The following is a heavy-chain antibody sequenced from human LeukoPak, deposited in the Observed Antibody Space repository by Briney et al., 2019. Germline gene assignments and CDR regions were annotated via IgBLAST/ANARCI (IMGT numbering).Heavy chain of an antibody. Sequence: PGGSLRLSCAASGFTFSYFTINWVRQAPGKGLEWVSYISSSGSTIYYADSVKGRFTISRDNAKNSLYLQMNSLRAEDTALYYCAKGGEDILTGYYMGWGQGTLVTVSS. D-gene: IGHD3-9*01. V-gene: IGHV3-48*04. CDR1: GFTFSYFT. J-gene: IGHJ4*02. CDR3: AKGGEDILTGYYMG. CDR2: ISSSGSTI.